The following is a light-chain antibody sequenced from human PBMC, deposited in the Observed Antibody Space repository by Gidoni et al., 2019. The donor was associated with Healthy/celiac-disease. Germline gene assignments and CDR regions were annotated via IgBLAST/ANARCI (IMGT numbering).Light chain of an antibody. V-gene: IGKV1-5*03. CDR2: KAS. CDR1: QSISSW. Sequence: DIQMTQSPSTLSASVGDRVTITCRASQSISSWLAWYQQKPGKAPKLLIYKASSLESGVPSRFSGSGSGTDFTLTISSLHPDDFATYYCQQYNSYSWTFGQGTKVEIK. CDR3: QQYNSYSWT. J-gene: IGKJ1*01.